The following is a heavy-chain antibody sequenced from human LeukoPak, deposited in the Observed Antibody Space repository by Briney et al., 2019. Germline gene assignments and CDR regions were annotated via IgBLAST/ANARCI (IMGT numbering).Heavy chain of an antibody. CDR2: INPNSGGT. J-gene: IGHJ4*02. Sequence: ASVKVSCKASGYTFTGYYMHWVRQAPGQGLEWMGWINPNSGGTNYAQKFQGRVTMTRDTSISTAYMELSRLRSDDTAVYYRARIFGVVNISPFDYWGQGTLVTVSS. V-gene: IGHV1-2*02. CDR1: GYTFTGYY. CDR3: ARIFGVVNISPFDY. D-gene: IGHD3-3*01.